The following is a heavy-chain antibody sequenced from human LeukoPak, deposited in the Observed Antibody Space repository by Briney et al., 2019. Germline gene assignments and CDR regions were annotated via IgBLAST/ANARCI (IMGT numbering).Heavy chain of an antibody. CDR3: AKSPSQTTVTTVYRY. CDR2: ISYDGSNK. D-gene: IGHD4-11*01. J-gene: IGHJ4*02. Sequence: GGSLRLSCAASGFTFSSYGMHWVRQAPGKGLEWVAVISYDGSNKYYADSVKGRFTISRDNSKSTLYLQMNSLRAEDTAVYYCAKSPSQTTVTTVYRYWGQGTLVTVSS. V-gene: IGHV3-30*18. CDR1: GFTFSSYG.